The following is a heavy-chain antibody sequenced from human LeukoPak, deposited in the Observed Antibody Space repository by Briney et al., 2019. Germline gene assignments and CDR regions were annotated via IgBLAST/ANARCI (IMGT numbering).Heavy chain of an antibody. J-gene: IGHJ5*02. Sequence: KPSETLSLTCTVSGGSMSSSSYYWGWIRQPPGKGLEWIGNIYYSGSTYYNPSLKSRVTISVDTPKNQFSLKLSSVTAADTAVYYCARLRRDYNWFDPWGQGTLVTVSS. V-gene: IGHV4-39*01. CDR1: GGSMSSSSYY. CDR2: IYYSGST. CDR3: ARLRRDYNWFDP. D-gene: IGHD1-1*01.